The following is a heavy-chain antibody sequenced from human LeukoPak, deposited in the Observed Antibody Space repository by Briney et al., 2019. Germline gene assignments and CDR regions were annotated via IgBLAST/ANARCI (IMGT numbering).Heavy chain of an antibody. D-gene: IGHD3-22*01. CDR2: ISYDGSNK. Sequence: PGGSLRLSCAASGFTFSGYAMHWVRQAPGKGLEWVAVISYDGSNKYYADSVKGRFTISRDDSKNTLYLQMNSLRAEDTAVYYCARSPTGRATMIEAYFQHWGQGTLVTVSS. CDR1: GFTFSGYA. CDR3: ARSPTGRATMIEAYFQH. V-gene: IGHV3-30*04. J-gene: IGHJ1*01.